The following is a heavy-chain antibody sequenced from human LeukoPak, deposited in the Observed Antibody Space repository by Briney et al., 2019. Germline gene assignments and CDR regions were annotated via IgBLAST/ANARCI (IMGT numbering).Heavy chain of an antibody. CDR2: ISGSGGST. CDR3: ARRGTGHGMDV. D-gene: IGHD1-1*01. J-gene: IGHJ6*02. Sequence: GGSLRLSCAASGFTFSNYAMSWVRQAPGKGLEWVSVISGSGGSTSYADSVKGRFTISRDNSKNTLYLQMNSLRAEDTAVYYCARRGTGHGMDVWGQGTTVIVSS. V-gene: IGHV3-23*01. CDR1: GFTFSNYA.